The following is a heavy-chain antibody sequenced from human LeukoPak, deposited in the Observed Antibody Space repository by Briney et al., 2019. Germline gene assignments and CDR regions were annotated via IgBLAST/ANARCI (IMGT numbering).Heavy chain of an antibody. D-gene: IGHD6-19*01. Sequence: PGGSLRLSCAASGFTFSSYAMSWVRQAPGKGLEWVSAISGSGGSTYYADSVKGRFTISRDNSKNTLYLQMNSLRAEDTAVYYCAKDSRSEWLVRWYFQHWGQGTLVTVSS. CDR3: AKDSRSEWLVRWYFQH. CDR2: ISGSGGST. V-gene: IGHV3-23*01. J-gene: IGHJ1*01. CDR1: GFTFSSYA.